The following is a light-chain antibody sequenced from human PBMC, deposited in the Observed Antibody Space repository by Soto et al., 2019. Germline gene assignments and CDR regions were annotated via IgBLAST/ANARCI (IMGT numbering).Light chain of an antibody. Sequence: DIQITQSPLTLSASIGDRVTITCRASQSINNWLAWYQQKPGKPPKLLLYGASSRDSGVPPRFSGSGSGTEFTLTISSLQPDDFATYYCQQYNRYSGRFGQGTKV. CDR3: QQYNRYSGR. J-gene: IGKJ1*01. CDR1: QSINNW. CDR2: GAS. V-gene: IGKV1-5*01.